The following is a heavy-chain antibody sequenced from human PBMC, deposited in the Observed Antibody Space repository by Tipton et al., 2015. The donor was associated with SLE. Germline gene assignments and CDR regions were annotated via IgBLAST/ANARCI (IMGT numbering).Heavy chain of an antibody. CDR3: ARDGT. Sequence: SLRLSCAASGFTFDDYAMHWVRQVPGKGLEWVSGISWNSGSLDYADSVKGRFTISRDNAKNSLYLQMNSLRSEDTAVYYCARDGTWCQGNLVTVST. CDR2: ISWNSGSL. CDR1: GFTFDDYA. V-gene: IGHV3-9*01. J-gene: IGHJ5*02.